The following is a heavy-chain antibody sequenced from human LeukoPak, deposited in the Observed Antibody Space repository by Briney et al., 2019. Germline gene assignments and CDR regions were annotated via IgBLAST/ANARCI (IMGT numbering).Heavy chain of an antibody. CDR3: ARRHSGYDGEYYYYMDV. CDR1: GFTFSSYA. D-gene: IGHD5-12*01. CDR2: ISSNGGRT. J-gene: IGHJ6*03. Sequence: GGSLRLSCAASGFTFSSYAMHWVRQAPGKGLEYVSAISSNGGRTYYANSVKGRFTISRDNSKNTLYLQMGSLRAEDMAVYYCARRHSGYDGEYYYYMDVWGKGTTVTVSS. V-gene: IGHV3-64*01.